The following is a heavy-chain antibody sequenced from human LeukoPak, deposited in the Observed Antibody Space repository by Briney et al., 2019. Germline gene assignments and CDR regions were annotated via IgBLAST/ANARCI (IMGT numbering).Heavy chain of an antibody. D-gene: IGHD2-15*01. Sequence: GRSLGLSCAASGFTFSSYGMPWVRQAPGKGLEWVAVIWYDGSNKYYADSVKGRFTISRDNSKNTLYLQMNSLRAEDTAVYYCARNIGYCSGGSCYLEAYYGMDVWGQGITVTVSS. CDR3: ARNIGYCSGGSCYLEAYYGMDV. V-gene: IGHV3-33*01. CDR1: GFTFSSYG. J-gene: IGHJ6*02. CDR2: IWYDGSNK.